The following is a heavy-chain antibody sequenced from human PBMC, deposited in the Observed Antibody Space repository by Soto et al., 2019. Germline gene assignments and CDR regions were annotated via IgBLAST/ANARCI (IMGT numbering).Heavy chain of an antibody. CDR1: GGSISSYY. CDR2: IYYSGST. J-gene: IGHJ4*02. CDR3: ARGYCSGGSCCGAY. V-gene: IGHV4-59*01. Sequence: SETLSLTCTVSGGSISSYYWSWIRQPPGKGLEWIGYIYYSGSTNYNPSLKSRVTISVDTSKNQFSLKLSSVTAADTAVYYCARGYCSGGSCCGAYWGQGTLVTVS. D-gene: IGHD2-15*01.